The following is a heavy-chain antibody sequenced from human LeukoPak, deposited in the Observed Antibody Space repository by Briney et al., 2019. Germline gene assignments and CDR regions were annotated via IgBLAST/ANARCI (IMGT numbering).Heavy chain of an antibody. V-gene: IGHV7-4-1*02. D-gene: IGHD2-2*01. CDR3: AREPTRYCSSTSCSPGESNWFDP. Sequence: RASVKVSCKASGYTFTSYAMNWVRQAPGQGLEWMGWINTNTGNPTYAQGFTGRFVFSLDTSVSTAYLQISSLKAEDTAVYYCAREPTRYCSSTSCSPGESNWFDPWGQGTLVTVSS. CDR1: GYTFTSYA. CDR2: INTNTGNP. J-gene: IGHJ5*02.